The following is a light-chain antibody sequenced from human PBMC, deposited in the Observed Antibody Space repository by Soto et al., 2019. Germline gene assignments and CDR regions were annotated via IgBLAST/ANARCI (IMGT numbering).Light chain of an antibody. CDR2: DVI. Sequence: QSVLTQPASVSDSPGQSITISCIGTSSDIGAFNHVSWHQQHPGKAPKLIIYDVINRPSGVSNRFSGSKTGNTASLIISGLQAQDEAAYYCSSYTSSSSYVFGSGTKVTVL. V-gene: IGLV2-14*03. CDR1: SSDIGAFNH. CDR3: SSYTSSSSYV. J-gene: IGLJ1*01.